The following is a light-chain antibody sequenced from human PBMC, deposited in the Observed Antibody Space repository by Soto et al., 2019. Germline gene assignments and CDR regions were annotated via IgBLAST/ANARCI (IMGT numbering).Light chain of an antibody. CDR3: QWYDNTVGANVF. V-gene: IGLV1-40*01. J-gene: IGLJ2*01. CDR1: RSNIGAGYD. CDR2: GKD. Sequence: QAVVTQPPSVSGTPGQRVSISCNGSRSNIGAGYDVHWYLQLPGTAPKLLINGKDNRPSGVPDRYSVARSGTSASLANIGLQAEDEAVYYCQWYDNTVGANVFFGGWTKLTVL.